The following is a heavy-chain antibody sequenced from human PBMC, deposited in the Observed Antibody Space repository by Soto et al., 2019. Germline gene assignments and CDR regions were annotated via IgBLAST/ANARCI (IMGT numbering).Heavy chain of an antibody. J-gene: IGHJ6*02. V-gene: IGHV4-61*01. Sequence: SETLSLTCTVSGGSVSSGSYYWSWIRQPPGKGLEWIGYIYYSGSTNYNPSLKSRVTISVDTSKNQFSLKLSSVTAADTAVYYCARPGYYYGSGSYYNNYYYGMDVWGQGTKVTVSS. CDR3: ARPGYYYGSGSYYNNYYYGMDV. CDR2: IYYSGST. CDR1: GGSVSSGSYY. D-gene: IGHD3-10*01.